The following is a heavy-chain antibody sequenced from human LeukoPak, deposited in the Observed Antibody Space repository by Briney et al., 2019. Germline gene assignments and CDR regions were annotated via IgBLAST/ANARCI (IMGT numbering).Heavy chain of an antibody. CDR2: INPNSGGT. D-gene: IGHD5-12*01. V-gene: IGHV1-2*02. J-gene: IGHJ4*02. CDR1: GYTFTGYY. CDR3: ARTSHYVDIAATIPYGIYYFDY. Sequence: ASVKVSCRASGYTFTGYYMHWVRQAPGQGLESMGWINPNSGGTNYAQKFQGRVTMTRDTSISTAYMELRSLRSDDTAVYYCARTSHYVDIAATIPYGIYYFDYWGQGTLVTVSS.